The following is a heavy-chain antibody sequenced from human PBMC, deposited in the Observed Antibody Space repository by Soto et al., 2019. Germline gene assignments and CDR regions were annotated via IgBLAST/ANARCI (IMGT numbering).Heavy chain of an antibody. D-gene: IGHD3-22*01. J-gene: IGHJ4*02. CDR3: ARGPAIYDSSGYYAFDY. V-gene: IGHV1-3*01. CDR2: INAGNGNT. CDR1: GYTFTSYA. Sequence: ASVKVSCKASGYTFTSYAMHWVRQAPGQRLEWMGWINAGNGNTKYSQKFQGRVTITRDTSASTAYMELSSLRSEDTAVYYCARGPAIYDSSGYYAFDYWGQGTLVTAPQ.